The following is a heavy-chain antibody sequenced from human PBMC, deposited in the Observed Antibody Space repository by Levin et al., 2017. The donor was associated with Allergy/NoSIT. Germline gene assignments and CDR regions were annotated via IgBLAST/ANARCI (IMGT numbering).Heavy chain of an antibody. CDR3: STGWVDLDY. D-gene: IGHD6-19*01. J-gene: IGHJ4*02. Sequence: GESLKISCKGSGNSFTKYWIAWVRQMPGKGLEWMGIIYPGDPETRYSPSFQGQVTISADKSISTAYLQWRSLKASDTSMYYCSTGWVDLDYWGQGTLVTVSS. V-gene: IGHV5-51*01. CDR2: IYPGDPET. CDR1: GNSFTKYW.